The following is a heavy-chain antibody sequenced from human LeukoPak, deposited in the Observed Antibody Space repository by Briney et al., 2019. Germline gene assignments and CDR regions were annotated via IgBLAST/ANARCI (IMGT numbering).Heavy chain of an antibody. CDR1: GGSISSGGYY. Sequence: SETLSLACTVSGGSISSGGYYWSWLRQHPGTGLEWLGYIYYSGSTYYNPSLKSRVTISVDTSKNQFSLKLSSVTAADTAVYYCARDRTVTTSDAFDIWGQGTMVTVSS. J-gene: IGHJ3*02. CDR2: IYYSGST. V-gene: IGHV4-31*03. CDR3: ARDRTVTTSDAFDI. D-gene: IGHD4-17*01.